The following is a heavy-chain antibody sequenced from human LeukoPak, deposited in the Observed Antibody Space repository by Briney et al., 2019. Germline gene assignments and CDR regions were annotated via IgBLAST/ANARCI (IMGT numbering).Heavy chain of an antibody. CDR1: GGSISNYY. Sequence: PSETLSLTCTVSGGSISNYYWSWVRQPPGKGLEWIGYIYYSGSTNYNPSLKSRVTISVDRSKNQFSLKLSSVTAADTAIYYCATEGGYGDYGNWGQGTLVTVSS. V-gene: IGHV4-59*01. CDR2: IYYSGST. CDR3: ATEGGYGDYGN. J-gene: IGHJ4*02. D-gene: IGHD4-17*01.